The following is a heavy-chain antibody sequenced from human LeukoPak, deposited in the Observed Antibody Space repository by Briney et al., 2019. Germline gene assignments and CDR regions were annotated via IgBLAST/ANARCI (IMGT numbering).Heavy chain of an antibody. CDR1: GFTFSDYS. Sequence: GGSLRLSCAASGFTFSDYSVNWVRQAPGKGLEWVSYITSSSSTIYYADSVKGRFTISRDNAKNPLFLQMNSLRDEDTAVYYCARDSGRSFDYWGQGTLVTVSS. CDR3: ARDSGRSFDY. D-gene: IGHD2-8*02. CDR2: ITSSSSTI. V-gene: IGHV3-48*02. J-gene: IGHJ4*02.